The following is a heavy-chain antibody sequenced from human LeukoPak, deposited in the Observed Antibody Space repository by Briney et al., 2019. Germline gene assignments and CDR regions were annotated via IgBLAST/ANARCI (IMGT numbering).Heavy chain of an antibody. Sequence: GGSLRLSCAASGFTFSSYGMHWVRQAPGKGLEWVAFIRYDGSNKYYADSVKGRFTISRDNSKNTLYLQMNSLRAEDTAVYYCARSPGEGYYYYYYMDVWGKGTTVTVSS. CDR1: GFTFSSYG. D-gene: IGHD7-27*01. J-gene: IGHJ6*03. CDR3: ARSPGEGYYYYYYMDV. V-gene: IGHV3-30*02. CDR2: IRYDGSNK.